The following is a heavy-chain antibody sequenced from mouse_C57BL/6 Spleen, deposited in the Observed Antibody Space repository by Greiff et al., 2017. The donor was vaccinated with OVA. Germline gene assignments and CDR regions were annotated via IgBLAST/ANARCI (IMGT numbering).Heavy chain of an antibody. CDR2: IRLKSDNYAT. V-gene: IGHV6-3*01. J-gene: IGHJ2*01. Sequence: EVQGVESGGGLVQPGGSMKLSCVASGFTFSNYWMNWVRQSPEKGLEWVAQIRLKSDNYATHYAESVKGRFTISRDDSKSSVYLHMNNLRAEDTVIYYCLTGDYFDYWGQGTTLTVSS. CDR3: LTGDYFDY. CDR1: GFTFSNYW.